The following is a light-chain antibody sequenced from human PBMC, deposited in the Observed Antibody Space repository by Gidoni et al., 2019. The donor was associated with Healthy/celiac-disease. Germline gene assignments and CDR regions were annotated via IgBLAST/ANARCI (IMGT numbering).Light chain of an antibody. CDR2: DAS. Sequence: EIVLTQFPATQSSSPGDRAPLPGRASQSVSSNLALYQQKPGQAPRLLIYDASNRATGIPARFSGSGSGTVFTLASSSLQPEAFSVYYCQQRGNWPPVTFGQGTRLEIK. J-gene: IGKJ5*01. V-gene: IGKV3-11*01. CDR1: QSVSSN. CDR3: QQRGNWPPVT.